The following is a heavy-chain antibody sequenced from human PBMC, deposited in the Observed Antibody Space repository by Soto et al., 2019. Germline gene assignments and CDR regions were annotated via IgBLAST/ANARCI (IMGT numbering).Heavy chain of an antibody. D-gene: IGHD2-21*02. Sequence: EVQLVESGGGLVQPGGSLRLSCAASGFTFSSYWMSWVRQAPGKGLEWVANIKQDGSEKYYVDSVKGRFTISSDNAKNSLYLQMNSLRAEDTAVYYCAREDGGGDLEGSVIDYWGQGTLVTVSS. CDR2: IKQDGSEK. V-gene: IGHV3-7*01. CDR1: GFTFSSYW. J-gene: IGHJ4*02. CDR3: AREDGGGDLEGSVIDY.